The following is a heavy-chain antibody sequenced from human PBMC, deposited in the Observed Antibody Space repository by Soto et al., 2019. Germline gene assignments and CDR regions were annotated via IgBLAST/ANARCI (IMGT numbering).Heavy chain of an antibody. CDR3: AKGPHTNVGWPYYFES. CDR1: GFSLANYP. J-gene: IGHJ4*02. D-gene: IGHD6-19*01. Sequence: GGSLRLSCVPSGFSLANYPMNWFRQTPGKGLEWISYSSPRGDTIYYADSVEGRFTISRDNARNSLSLHMSSLRDEDSALYYCAKGPHTNVGWPYYFESWGQGVPVTVSS. V-gene: IGHV3-48*02. CDR2: SSPRGDTI.